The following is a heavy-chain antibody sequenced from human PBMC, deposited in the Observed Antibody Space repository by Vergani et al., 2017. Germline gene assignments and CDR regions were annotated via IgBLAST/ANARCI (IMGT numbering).Heavy chain of an antibody. Sequence: QVQLVQSGAEVKKPGASVKVSCKASGYTFTSYGIRWVRQAPGQGLEWMGWISAYNGNTNYGQNLQGRVTMTTDTSTSTAYMELRSLRSDDTAVYYGARDPDIVVVPAAPYYYYYYGMDVWGQGTTVTVSS. CDR1: GYTFTSYG. CDR3: ARDPDIVVVPAAPYYYYYYGMDV. V-gene: IGHV1-18*04. D-gene: IGHD2-2*01. CDR2: ISAYNGNT. J-gene: IGHJ6*02.